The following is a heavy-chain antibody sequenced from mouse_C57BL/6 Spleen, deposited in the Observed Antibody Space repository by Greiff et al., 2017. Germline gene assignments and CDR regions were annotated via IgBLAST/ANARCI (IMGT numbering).Heavy chain of an antibody. CDR3: ARHLRVYAMDY. V-gene: IGHV1-42*01. CDR2: INPSTGGT. CDR1: GYSFTGYY. Sequence: VQLKQSGPELVKPGASVKISCKASGYSFTGYYMNWVKQSPEKSLEWIGEINPSTGGTTYNQKFKAKATLTVDKSSSTAYMQLKSLTSEDSAVYYCARHLRVYAMDYWGQGTSVTVSS. J-gene: IGHJ4*01. D-gene: IGHD1-1*01.